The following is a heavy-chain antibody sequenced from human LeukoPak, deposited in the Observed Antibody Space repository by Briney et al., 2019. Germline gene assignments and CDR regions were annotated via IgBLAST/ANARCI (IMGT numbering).Heavy chain of an antibody. CDR3: AREGTSCQFDY. V-gene: IGHV3-30*14. CDR1: GFTFNNYA. D-gene: IGHD2-2*01. CDR2: ISYDGSNK. J-gene: IGHJ4*02. Sequence: PGGSLRLSCAASGFTFNNYAIHWVRQAPGKGLEWVVVISYDGSNKYYADSVKGRFTISRDNSKNALYLQMNSLRPEDTAVYYCAREGTSCQFDYWGQGTLVTVSS.